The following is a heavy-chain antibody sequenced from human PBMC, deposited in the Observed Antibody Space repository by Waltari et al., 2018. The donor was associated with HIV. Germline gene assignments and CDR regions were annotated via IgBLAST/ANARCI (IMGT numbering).Heavy chain of an antibody. V-gene: IGHV4-61*02. CDR2: AYVTGAT. J-gene: IGHJ6*02. CDR1: GAFIPDRNFW. D-gene: IGHD3-10*01. Sequence: QAKLEESGPGLVSPSQTLPLTRHLYGAFIPDRNFWWSSFRQPAGKAPEWLGRAYVTGATDYNPSLRGRVSISLDTSKKQVLLRLTSVTAADAAVYYCARETFFMVRGVSPYYVFNGADVWGRGTTVTVSS. CDR3: ARETFFMVRGVSPYYVFNGADV.